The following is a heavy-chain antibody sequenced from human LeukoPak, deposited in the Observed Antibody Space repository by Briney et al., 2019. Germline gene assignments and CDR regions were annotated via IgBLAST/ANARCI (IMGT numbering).Heavy chain of an antibody. J-gene: IGHJ4*02. CDR3: ASGGYSSSWYTDY. V-gene: IGHV4-34*01. CDR1: GGSFSGYY. D-gene: IGHD6-13*01. Sequence: QASETLSLTCAVYGGSFSGYYWSWIRQPPGKGLEWIGEINHSGSTNYNPSLKSRVTISVDTSKNQFSLKLSSVTAADTAVYYCASGGYSSSWYTDYWGQGTLVTVSS. CDR2: INHSGST.